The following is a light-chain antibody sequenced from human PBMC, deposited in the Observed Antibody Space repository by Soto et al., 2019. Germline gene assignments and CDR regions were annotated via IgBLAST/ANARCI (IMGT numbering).Light chain of an antibody. J-gene: IGLJ3*02. CDR3: SSYTSSSTLRV. CDR2: EVS. V-gene: IGLV2-14*01. CDR1: SSDVGGYKY. Sequence: QSVLTQPASVSGSPGQSITISCTGTSSDVGGYKYVSWYQQHPGKAPKLMIYEVSNRPSGVSNRFSGSKSGNTASLTISGLQAEDEADYYCSSYTSSSTLRVFGGGTKLTVL.